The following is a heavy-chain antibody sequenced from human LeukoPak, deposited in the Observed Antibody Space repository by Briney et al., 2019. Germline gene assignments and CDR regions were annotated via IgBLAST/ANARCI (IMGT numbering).Heavy chain of an antibody. CDR1: GYTFTHQW. CDR3: ARHSDVIGAI. D-gene: IGHD3-10*01. V-gene: IGHV5-51*01. J-gene: IGHJ4*02. CDR2: IYPRDSDN. Sequence: GESLKISCKTSGYTFTHQWIGWVRQKSGSGLEWMEIIYPRDSDNRYSPSFQGHVSISADTSINTAYLEWSRLEASDTAIYYCARHSDVIGAIWGQGTLVTVSS.